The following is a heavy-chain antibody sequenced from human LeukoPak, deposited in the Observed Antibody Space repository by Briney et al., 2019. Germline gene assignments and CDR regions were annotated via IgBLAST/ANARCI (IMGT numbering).Heavy chain of an antibody. CDR2: IIPIFGTA. Sequence: SVKVSCKASGGTFSSYAISWVRQAPGQGLEWMGGIIPIFGTANYAQKFQGRVTITADESTSTAYMELSSLRSEDTAVYYCARGGYDYVWGSHRHFDYRGQGTIVTDSS. CDR3: ARGGYDYVWGSHRHFDY. J-gene: IGHJ4*02. V-gene: IGHV1-69*13. D-gene: IGHD3-16*02. CDR1: GGTFSSYA.